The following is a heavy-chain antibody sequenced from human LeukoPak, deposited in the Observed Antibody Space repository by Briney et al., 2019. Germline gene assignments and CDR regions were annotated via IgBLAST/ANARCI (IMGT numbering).Heavy chain of an antibody. V-gene: IGHV1-46*01. Sequence: ASVKVSCKASGYTFTNYYMHWVRQAPGQGLEWMGIINPSGGSTSYAQKFQGRVTMTRDMSTSTVYMELSSLRSEDTAVYYCARDLTPRYYYYYMDVWGKGTTVTVSS. CDR3: ARDLTPRYYYYYMDV. J-gene: IGHJ6*03. CDR2: INPSGGST. CDR1: GYTFTNYY. D-gene: IGHD2-15*01.